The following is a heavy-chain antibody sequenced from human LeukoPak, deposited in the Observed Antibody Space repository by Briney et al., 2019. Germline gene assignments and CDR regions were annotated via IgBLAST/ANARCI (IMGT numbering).Heavy chain of an antibody. V-gene: IGHV3-30-3*01. J-gene: IGHJ4*02. Sequence: GGSLRLSCAASGFTFSSYAMHWVRQAPGKGLEWVAVISYDGSNKYYADSVKGRFTISRDNSKNTLYLQMNSLRAEDTAVYYCAREYYYGRGDFDYWGQGTLVTVSS. CDR1: GFTFSSYA. CDR3: AREYYYGRGDFDY. CDR2: ISYDGSNK. D-gene: IGHD3-10*01.